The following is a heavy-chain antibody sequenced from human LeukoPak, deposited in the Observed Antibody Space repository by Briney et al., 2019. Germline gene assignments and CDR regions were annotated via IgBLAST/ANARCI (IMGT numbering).Heavy chain of an antibody. D-gene: IGHD2-15*01. CDR1: GGSISSYY. CDR2: IYNSGST. Sequence: SETLSLTCTVSGGSISSYYWSWIRQPPGKGLEWIGYIYNSGSTNYNPSLKSRVTISVDTSKNHFSLKLSSVTAADTAVYYCARDHRFSCSGGSCYPPDQDHWYFDLWGRGTLVTVSS. CDR3: ARDHRFSCSGGSCYPPDQDHWYFDL. J-gene: IGHJ2*01. V-gene: IGHV4-59*01.